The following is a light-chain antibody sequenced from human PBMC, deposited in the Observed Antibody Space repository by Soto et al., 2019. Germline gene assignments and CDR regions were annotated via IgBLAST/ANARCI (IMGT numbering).Light chain of an antibody. J-gene: IGLJ3*02. Sequence: QSVLTQPPSVSGSPGQSVTISCTGTSSDIGYHNRVSWYQQPPGTAPKLMIYEVSTRYSGVPDRFSGSKSGNTASLTISGLQAEDESDYYCRSFASSATLVFCGGTKLTVL. CDR3: RSFASSATLV. CDR1: SSDIGYHNR. CDR2: EVS. V-gene: IGLV2-18*02.